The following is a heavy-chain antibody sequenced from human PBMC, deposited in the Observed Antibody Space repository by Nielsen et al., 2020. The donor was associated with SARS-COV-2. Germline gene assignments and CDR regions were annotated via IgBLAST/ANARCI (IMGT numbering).Heavy chain of an antibody. J-gene: IGHJ3*02. CDR1: GFTFDDYA. D-gene: IGHD3-22*01. CDR2: ISWNSGSI. V-gene: IGHV3-9*01. Sequence: GGSLRLSCAASGFTFDDYAMHWVRQAPGKGLEWVSGISWNSGSIGYADSVKGRFTISRDNAKNSLYLQMNSLRAEDTALYYCAKGRQIVVVITADAFDIWGQGTMVTVPS. CDR3: AKGRQIVVVITADAFDI.